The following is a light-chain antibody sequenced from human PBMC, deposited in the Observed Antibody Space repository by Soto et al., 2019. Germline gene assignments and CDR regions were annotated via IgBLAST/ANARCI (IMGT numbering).Light chain of an antibody. CDR1: QSVSSTS. Sequence: EIVLTQSPATLSLSPGERATLSCRASQSVSSTSFTWLQQKPGQAPRLLIYDTSTRATGIPARFSGSGSGTDFTLTISSLEPEDFAVYYCQQRDTWPTFGQGTKLEIK. J-gene: IGKJ2*01. CDR3: QQRDTWPT. V-gene: IGKV3-11*01. CDR2: DTS.